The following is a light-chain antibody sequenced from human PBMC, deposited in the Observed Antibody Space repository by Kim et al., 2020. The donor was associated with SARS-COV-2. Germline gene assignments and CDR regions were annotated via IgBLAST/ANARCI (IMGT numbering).Light chain of an antibody. CDR2: KNN. V-gene: IGLV1-40*01. CDR3: QSYDSSLTARV. CDR1: SSNSGAGYG. J-gene: IGLJ3*02. Sequence: RVTISCTGSSSNSGAGYGVHWYQQLPGTAPNVIIYKNNNRPSGVPGRFSGSTSGTSASLAITGLQAEDEADYYCQSYDSSLTARVFGGGTKLAVL.